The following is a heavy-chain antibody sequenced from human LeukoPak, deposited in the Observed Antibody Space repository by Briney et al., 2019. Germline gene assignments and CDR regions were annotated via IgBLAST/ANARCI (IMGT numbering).Heavy chain of an antibody. CDR3: ARDRRETYCKNTDCYLPWHKYYYYMDV. V-gene: IGHV1-2*02. CDR2: INPNSGAT. J-gene: IGHJ6*03. D-gene: IGHD2-2*01. Sequence: GASVKVSCKASGYTFSGQYIHWVRQAPGQGLEWMGWINPNSGATNYAQKFQDRVTMTRDTSISTAYMELSRLRSDDTAVYYYARDRRETYCKNTDCYLPWHKYYYYMDVWGKGTTVTISS. CDR1: GYTFSGQY.